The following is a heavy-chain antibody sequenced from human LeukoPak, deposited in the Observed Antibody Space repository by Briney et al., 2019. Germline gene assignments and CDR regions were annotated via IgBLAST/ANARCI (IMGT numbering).Heavy chain of an antibody. V-gene: IGHV4-39*07. CDR3: AREGDVVVPTATFGY. J-gene: IGHJ4*02. D-gene: IGHD2-2*01. CDR2: IYYSGST. CDR1: GGSISSSSYY. Sequence: SETLSLTCTVSGGSISSSSYYWGWIRQPPGKGLEWIGSIYYSGSTYYNPSLKSRVTISVDTSKNQFSLKLSSVTAADTAVYYCAREGDVVVPTATFGYWGQGTLVTVSS.